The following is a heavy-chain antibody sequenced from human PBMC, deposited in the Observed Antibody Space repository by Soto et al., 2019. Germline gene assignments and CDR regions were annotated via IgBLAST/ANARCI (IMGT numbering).Heavy chain of an antibody. CDR1: GGSISSSSFH. CDR2: IYYSGST. CDR3: ARNHRRYRSFVF. V-gene: IGHV4-39*01. Sequence: NPSETLSLTCTVSGGSISSSSFHWGWIRQPPGKGLEWIGSIYYSGSTYYSPSLKSRVTISVDTSKNQFSLKLSSVTAADTAVYYFARNHRRYRSFVFWDQGTLGTVSS. J-gene: IGHJ4*02. D-gene: IGHD2-2*02.